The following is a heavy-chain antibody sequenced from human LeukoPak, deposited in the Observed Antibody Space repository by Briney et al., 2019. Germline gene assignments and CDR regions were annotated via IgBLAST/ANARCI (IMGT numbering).Heavy chain of an antibody. CDR1: GYTFTGYY. V-gene: IGHV1-2*02. CDR2: INPNSGGT. J-gene: IGHJ6*03. Sequence: ASVKVSCKASGYTFTGYYMHWVRQAPGQGLEWMGWINPNSGGTNYAQKLQGRVTMTRDTSISTAYMELSRLRSDDTAVYYCARTSNYDSSGYPYYYYYMDVWGKGTTVTVSS. CDR3: ARTSNYDSSGYPYYYYYMDV. D-gene: IGHD3-22*01.